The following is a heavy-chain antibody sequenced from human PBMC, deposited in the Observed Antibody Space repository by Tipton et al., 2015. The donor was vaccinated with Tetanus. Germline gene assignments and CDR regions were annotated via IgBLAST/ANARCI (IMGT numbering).Heavy chain of an antibody. CDR2: IKPDGSEK. Sequence: AVSGFTFSNSWMSWVRQAPGKGLEWVANIKPDGSEKYYVDSVKGRFTISRDNSKNTQYLQMNSLRAEDTGLYYCANWYSGTYYVHHWGQGTLVTVSS. J-gene: IGHJ1*01. V-gene: IGHV3-7*03. D-gene: IGHD1-26*01. CDR3: ANWYSGTYYVHH. CDR1: GFTFSNSW.